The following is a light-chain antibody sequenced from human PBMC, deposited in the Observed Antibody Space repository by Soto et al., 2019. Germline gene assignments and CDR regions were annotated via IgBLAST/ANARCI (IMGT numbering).Light chain of an antibody. CDR3: QQRRNWPTT. V-gene: IGKV3-11*01. CDR1: QGVSRH. J-gene: IGKJ5*01. CDR2: DAT. Sequence: EIVLTQYPGTLSLSPGERATLSCRASQGVSRHLAWYQQKPGQAPRLLIYDATTRATGIPDRFSGSGSGTDFTLTISGLEPEDFAVYYCQQRRNWPTTFGQGTRLEIK.